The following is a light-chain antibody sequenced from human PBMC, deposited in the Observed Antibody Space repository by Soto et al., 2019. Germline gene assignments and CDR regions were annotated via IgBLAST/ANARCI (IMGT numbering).Light chain of an antibody. Sequence: EIVLTQSPGTLSFSPGERATLSCRASQSVSSSYLAWYQQKPGQAPRLLIYGASSRATGIPDRFSGSGSGTDFTLTISRLEPEDFAVYYCQQYGTTFGQGTRLEI. CDR1: QSVSSSY. CDR3: QQYGTT. CDR2: GAS. J-gene: IGKJ5*01. V-gene: IGKV3-20*01.